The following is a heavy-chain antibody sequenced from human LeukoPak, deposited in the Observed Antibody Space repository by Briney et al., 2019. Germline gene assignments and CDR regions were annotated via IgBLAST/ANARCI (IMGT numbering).Heavy chain of an antibody. V-gene: IGHV1-24*01. CDR2: FDPEDGET. CDR1: GYTLTELS. Sequence: ASVKVSCKVSGYTLTELSMHWVRQAPGKGLEWMGGFDPEDGETIYAQKFQGRVTMTEDTSTDTAYMELSSLRSDDTAVYYCARDAPRVVILGYYYYYGMDVWGQGTTVTVSS. D-gene: IGHD3-3*01. J-gene: IGHJ6*02. CDR3: ARDAPRVVILGYYYYYGMDV.